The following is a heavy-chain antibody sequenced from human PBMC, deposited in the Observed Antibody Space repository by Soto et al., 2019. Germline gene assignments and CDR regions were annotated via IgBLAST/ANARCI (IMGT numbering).Heavy chain of an antibody. J-gene: IGHJ4*02. CDR3: ARSYSGTYPPPYYFDY. CDR1: GYSFTKYW. D-gene: IGHD1-26*01. CDR2: IYPGDSDT. Sequence: EVQLAQSGAEVKKPGESLKISCKGSGYSFTKYWIGGLRQMPGKGLGGMGIIYPGDSDTRYSPSFQGQAIISADKSINTAYLQWSSLQASDTAIYYCARSYSGTYPPPYYFDYWGQGTLVTVSS. V-gene: IGHV5-51*01.